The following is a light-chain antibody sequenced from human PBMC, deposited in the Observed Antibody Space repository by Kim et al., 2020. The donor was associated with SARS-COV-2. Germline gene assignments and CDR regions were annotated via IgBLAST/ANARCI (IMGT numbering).Light chain of an antibody. Sequence: QTVVTQEPSFSVSPGGTVTLTCGLSSGSVSTSYYPSWYQQTPGQAPRTLIYSTSTRSSGVPDRFSGSILGNKAALTITGAHADDESDYYCVIFMGSGTWVFGGGTQLTVL. J-gene: IGLJ3*02. CDR2: STS. CDR1: SGSVSTSYY. CDR3: VIFMGSGTWV. V-gene: IGLV8-61*01.